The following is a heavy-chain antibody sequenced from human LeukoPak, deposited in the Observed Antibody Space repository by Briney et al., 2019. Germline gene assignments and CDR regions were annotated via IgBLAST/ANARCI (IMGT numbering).Heavy chain of an antibody. CDR3: AKRTPSDRSFEY. CDR1: GFTFSSYA. Sequence: GGSLRLSCAASGFTFSSYAMSWVRQAPGKGLEWVSAISGSGGSSYFADSVKGRFTISRDNSKNTVYLGMNSLRAEDTAVYYCAKRTPSDRSFEYWGQGTLVTVSS. CDR2: ISGSGGSS. J-gene: IGHJ4*02. V-gene: IGHV3-23*01. D-gene: IGHD1-14*01.